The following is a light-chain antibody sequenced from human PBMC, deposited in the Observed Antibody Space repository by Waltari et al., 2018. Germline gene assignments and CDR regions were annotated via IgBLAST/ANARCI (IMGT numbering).Light chain of an antibody. CDR1: SSDVGGFNR. CDR3: MAYTSRHTMI. V-gene: IGLV2-14*01. Sequence: QSALTQPASVSGSPGQSITISCTGTSSDVGGFNRASWYQQHPGIAPKVMIYDVTNRPSGVSNRFSGSKSGNTATLTISGLQAEDEADYYCMAYTSRHTMIFGGGTRLTVL. J-gene: IGLJ2*01. CDR2: DVT.